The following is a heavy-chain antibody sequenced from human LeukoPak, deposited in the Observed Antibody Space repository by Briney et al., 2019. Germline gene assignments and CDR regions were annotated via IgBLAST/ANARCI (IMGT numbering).Heavy chain of an antibody. CDR1: GFIVSSNY. CDR3: ARDFFGYDFWSGSPYNWFDP. V-gene: IGHV3-53*01. CDR2: IHSDGST. J-gene: IGHJ5*02. Sequence: PGGSLRLSCAVSGFIVSSNYMNWVRQAPGKGLERVSIIHSDGSTYYADSVKGRFTISRDNAKNSLYLQMNSLRAEDTAVYYCARDFFGYDFWSGSPYNWFDPWGQGTLVTVSS. D-gene: IGHD3-3*01.